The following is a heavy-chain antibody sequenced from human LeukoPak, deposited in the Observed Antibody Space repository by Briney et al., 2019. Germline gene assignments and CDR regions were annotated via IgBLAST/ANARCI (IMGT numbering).Heavy chain of an antibody. CDR2: ISGSGGDST. Sequence: GGSLRLSCEASGFTFSSYAMTWVRQAPGKGPEWVSTISGSGGDSTYYADSVKGRFTISRDNSKNTLYLQMNSLRTDDKAVYYCAKTPDSTGGCVDSWGQRTLVTVSS. J-gene: IGHJ4*02. D-gene: IGHD6-19*01. V-gene: IGHV3-23*01. CDR1: GFTFSSYA. CDR3: AKTPDSTGGCVDS.